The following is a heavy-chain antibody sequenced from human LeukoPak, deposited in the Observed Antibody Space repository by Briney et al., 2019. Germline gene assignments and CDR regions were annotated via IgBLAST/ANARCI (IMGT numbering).Heavy chain of an antibody. V-gene: IGHV4-34*01. J-gene: IGHJ3*02. Sequence: SETLSLTCAVYGGSFSGYYWSWIRQPPGKGLEWIGEINHSGSTNYNPSLKSRVTISVDTSKNQFSLKLSSVTAADTAVYYCASSKPGSGSYKAPGAFDIWGQGTMVTVSS. D-gene: IGHD1-26*01. CDR1: GGSFSGYY. CDR3: ASSKPGSGSYKAPGAFDI. CDR2: INHSGST.